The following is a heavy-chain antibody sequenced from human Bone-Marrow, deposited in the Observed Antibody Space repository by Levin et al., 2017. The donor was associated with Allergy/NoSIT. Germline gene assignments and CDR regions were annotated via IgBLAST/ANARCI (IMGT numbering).Heavy chain of an antibody. V-gene: IGHV4-34*01. CDR2: INHSGST. CDR1: GGSFSGYY. CDR3: ARVSPDYDILTGYYKPPRHYYYYYYMDV. D-gene: IGHD3-9*01. Sequence: GSLRLSCAVYGGSFSGYYWSWIRQPPGKGLEWIGEINHSGSTNYNPSLKSRVTISVDTSKNQFSLKLSSVTAADTAVYYCARVSPDYDILTGYYKPPRHYYYYYYMDVWGKGTTVTVSS. J-gene: IGHJ6*03.